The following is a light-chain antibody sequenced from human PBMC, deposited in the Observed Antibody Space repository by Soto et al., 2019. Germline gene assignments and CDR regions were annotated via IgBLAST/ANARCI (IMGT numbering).Light chain of an antibody. J-gene: IGLJ3*02. CDR2: GNS. CDR1: SSNIGAGYD. Sequence: QSVLTQPPSVSGAPGQRVTISCTGSSSNIGAGYDVHWYQQLPGTAPKLLIYGNSNRPSGVPDRFSGSKSGTSASLAITGLQADDAADYYCQSYDSSLSAWVFGGGTKLTVL. V-gene: IGLV1-40*01. CDR3: QSYDSSLSAWV.